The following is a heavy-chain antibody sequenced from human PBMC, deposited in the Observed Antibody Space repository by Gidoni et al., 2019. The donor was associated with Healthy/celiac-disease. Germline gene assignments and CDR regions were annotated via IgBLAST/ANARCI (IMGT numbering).Heavy chain of an antibody. D-gene: IGHD2-2*01. CDR3: ARVRIVVVPAAMGGDYYYGMDV. V-gene: IGHV4-4*02. CDR2: IYHSGST. CDR1: GGSISSRNW. Sequence: QVQLQESGPGLVKPSGTLSLTCAVSGGSISSRNWWSWVRQPPGKGLEWIGEIYHSGSTNYNPSLKSRVTISVDKSKNQFSLKLSSVTAADTAVYYCARVRIVVVPAAMGGDYYYGMDVWGQGTTVTVSS. J-gene: IGHJ6*02.